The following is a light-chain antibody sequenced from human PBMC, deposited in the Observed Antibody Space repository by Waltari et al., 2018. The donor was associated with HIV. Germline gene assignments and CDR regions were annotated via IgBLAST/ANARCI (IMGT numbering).Light chain of an antibody. CDR1: SSNIGYNY. CDR2: DTN. Sequence: QSVLTQPPSVSAAPGQRVTISCSGSSSNIGYNYVSWYQQLPGTAPKLLLYDTNERASCIPDRFSRSRSGAAATRGITGLQTGDEADYYCGTWNSSLSAGVFGGGTKLTVL. V-gene: IGLV1-51*01. CDR3: GTWNSSLSAGV. J-gene: IGLJ2*01.